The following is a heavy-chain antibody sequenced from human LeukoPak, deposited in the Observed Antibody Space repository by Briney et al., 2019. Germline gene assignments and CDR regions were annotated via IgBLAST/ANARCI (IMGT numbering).Heavy chain of an antibody. CDR2: IYYSGST. J-gene: IGHJ4*02. Sequence: SETLSLTCTVSGGSISSGDYYWSWIRQPPGKGLEWIGYIYYSGSTYYNPSLKSRVTISVDTSKNQFSLKLSSVTAADTAVYYCARAPRGYSYGYGGYYFDYWGQGTLVTVSS. CDR1: GGSISSGDYY. CDR3: ARAPRGYSYGYGGYYFDY. V-gene: IGHV4-30-4*01. D-gene: IGHD5-18*01.